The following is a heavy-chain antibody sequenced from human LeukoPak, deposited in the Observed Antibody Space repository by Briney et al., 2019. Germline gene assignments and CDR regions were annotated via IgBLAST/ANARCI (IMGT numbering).Heavy chain of an antibody. CDR3: ARWGIPIYYYYMDV. CDR2: IRYDGSNT. CDR1: GFIFSSYG. D-gene: IGHD3-16*01. Sequence: PGGSLRLSCAASGFIFSSYGMHWVRQAPGKGLEWVAFIRYDGSNTYYADSVKGRFTISRDNSKNTLYLQMNSLRAEDTAVYYCARWGIPIYYYYMDVWGKGTTVTVSS. V-gene: IGHV3-30*02. J-gene: IGHJ6*03.